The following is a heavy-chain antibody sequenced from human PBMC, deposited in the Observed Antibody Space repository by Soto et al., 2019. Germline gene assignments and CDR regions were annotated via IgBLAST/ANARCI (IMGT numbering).Heavy chain of an antibody. CDR2: VSSDGTSR. CDR3: ARPSLSPYVYYHGMDV. J-gene: IGHJ6*02. CDR1: GFTLSNFA. D-gene: IGHD2-8*01. Sequence: QVQLVESGGGVVQPGRSLRLSCTASGFTLSNFAIHWVRQAPGKGLEWVSVVSSDGTSRYYSDSVRGRFTGSRDNSKSTVYLHMNSLRAEDSAVYYCARPSLSPYVYYHGMDVWGQGTAVIVSS. V-gene: IGHV3-30*04.